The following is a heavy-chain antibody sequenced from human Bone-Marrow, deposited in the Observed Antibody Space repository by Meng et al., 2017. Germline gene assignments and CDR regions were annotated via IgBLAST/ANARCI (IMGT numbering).Heavy chain of an antibody. V-gene: IGHV1-69*01. CDR2: IIPIFGTA. CDR1: GGTFSSYA. J-gene: IGHJ4*02. Sequence: QVELVQSGDEVKEPGPSVKVSCKASGGTFSSYAISWVRQAPGQGLEWMGGIIPIFGTANYAQKFQGRVTITADESTSTAYMELSSLRSEDTAVYYCARDSGPYYYDSSGYHGFDYWGQGTLVTVSS. D-gene: IGHD3-22*01. CDR3: ARDSGPYYYDSSGYHGFDY.